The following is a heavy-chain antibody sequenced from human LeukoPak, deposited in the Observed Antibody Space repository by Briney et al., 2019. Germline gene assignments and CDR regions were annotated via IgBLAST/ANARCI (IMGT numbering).Heavy chain of an antibody. D-gene: IGHD6-13*01. CDR2: ISGSGGST. CDR1: GFTFSSYA. CDR3: AKIVNNDGRYSSSWYSGYYYYYMDV. J-gene: IGHJ6*03. Sequence: GGSLRLSCATFGFTFSSYAMSWVRQAPGKGLEWVSAISGSGGSTYYADSVKGRFTISRDNSKNTLYLQMNSLRAEDTAVYYCAKIVNNDGRYSSSWYSGYYYYYMDVWGKGTTVTVSS. V-gene: IGHV3-23*01.